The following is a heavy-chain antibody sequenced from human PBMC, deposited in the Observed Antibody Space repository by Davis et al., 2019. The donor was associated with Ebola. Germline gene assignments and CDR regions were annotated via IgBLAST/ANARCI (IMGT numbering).Heavy chain of an antibody. CDR1: GFTVSSNY. CDR3: AVFTRGLRAFDI. V-gene: IGHV3-53*01. CDR2: IYSGGST. J-gene: IGHJ3*02. Sequence: GESLKISCAASGFTVSSNYMSWVRQAPGKGLEWVSVIYSGGSTYYALSVKGRFTISRDNSKNTLYLQMNSLRAEDTAVYYCAVFTRGLRAFDIWGQGTMVTVSS. D-gene: IGHD2-15*01.